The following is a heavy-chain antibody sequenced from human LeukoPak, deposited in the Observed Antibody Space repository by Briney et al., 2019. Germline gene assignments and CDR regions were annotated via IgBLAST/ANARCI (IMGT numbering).Heavy chain of an antibody. CDR1: GLTFSSYV. V-gene: IGHV3-23*01. J-gene: IGHJ1*01. CDR2: ISGSADST. CDR3: AKPVYDTSGHEYFQH. Sequence: PGGSLRLSCAASGLTFSSYVMSWVRQAPGKGLEWVSAISGSADSTSYASSVMGRFTISRDNSKSTLYLQMNSLRGEDTAVYYCAKPVYDTSGHEYFQHWGQGTPVTVSS. D-gene: IGHD3-22*01.